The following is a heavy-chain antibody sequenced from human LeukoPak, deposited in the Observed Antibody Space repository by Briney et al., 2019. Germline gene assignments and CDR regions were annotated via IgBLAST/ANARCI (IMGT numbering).Heavy chain of an antibody. CDR1: GGSISSSNW. D-gene: IGHD2-2*01. CDR3: ARWAGDIVVVPAARHWFDP. Sequence: PSETLSLTCTVSGGSISSSNWWSWVRQPPGKGLEWIGEIYHSGSTNYNPSLKSRVTISVDKSKNQFSLKLRSVTAADTAVYYCARWAGDIVVVPAARHWFDPWGQGTLVTVSS. CDR2: IYHSGST. J-gene: IGHJ5*02. V-gene: IGHV4-4*02.